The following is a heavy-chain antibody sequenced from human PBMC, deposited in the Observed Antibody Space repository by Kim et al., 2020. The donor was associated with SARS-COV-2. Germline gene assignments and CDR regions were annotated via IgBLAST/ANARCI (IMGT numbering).Heavy chain of an antibody. CDR1: GYTFTSYY. V-gene: IGHV1-46*01. D-gene: IGHD5-18*01. Sequence: ASVKVSCKASGYTFTSYYMHWVRQAPGQGLEWMGIINPSGGSTSYAQKFQGRVTMTRDTSTSTVYMELSSLRSEDTAVYYCARAGRIQPRYYGMDVWGQGTTVTVSS. CDR2: INPSGGST. CDR3: ARAGRIQPRYYGMDV. J-gene: IGHJ6*02.